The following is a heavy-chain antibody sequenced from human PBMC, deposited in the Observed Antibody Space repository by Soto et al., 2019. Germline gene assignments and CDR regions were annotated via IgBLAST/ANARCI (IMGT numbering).Heavy chain of an antibody. D-gene: IGHD4-17*01. CDR3: ARGYGDRDYYYYYGMDV. CDR1: GGTFSSYA. Sequence: QVQLVQSGAEVKKPGSSVKVSCKASGGTFSSYAISWVRQAPGQGLEWMGGIIPIFGTANYAQKFQGRVTIPADESTSTAYMELSSLRSEDTAVYYCARGYGDRDYYYYYGMDVWGQGTTVTVSS. V-gene: IGHV1-69*12. CDR2: IIPIFGTA. J-gene: IGHJ6*02.